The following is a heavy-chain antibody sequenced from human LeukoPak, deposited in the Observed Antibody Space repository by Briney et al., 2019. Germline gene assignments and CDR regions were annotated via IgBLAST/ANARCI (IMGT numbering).Heavy chain of an antibody. CDR1: GFTFSSYA. CDR2: ISGSGGST. J-gene: IGHJ4*02. V-gene: IGHV3-23*01. D-gene: IGHD3-22*01. CDR3: AKDALIYSDSSAYYSWWYFDC. Sequence: RTGGSLRLSGAASGFTFSSYAISWVRQAPGKGLEWVSAISGSGGSTYYADSVRGRFTISRDDSKNTVYLQMNSLRAEDTAIYYCAKDALIYSDSSAYYSWWYFDCWGQGTLVTVSS.